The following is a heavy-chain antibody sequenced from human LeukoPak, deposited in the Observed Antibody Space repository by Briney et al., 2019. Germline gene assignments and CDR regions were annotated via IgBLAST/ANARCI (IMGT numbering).Heavy chain of an antibody. CDR1: GFTFSSYW. J-gene: IGHJ5*02. CDR2: INSDGSST. V-gene: IGHV3-74*01. CDR3: ARDEACGGDCFNWFDP. D-gene: IGHD2-21*01. Sequence: GGSLRLSCAASGFTFSSYWMHWVRQAPGKGLVWVSRINSDGSSTSYADSVKGRFTISRDNAKNPLYLQMNSLRAEDTAVYYCARDEACGGDCFNWFDPWGQGTLVTVSS.